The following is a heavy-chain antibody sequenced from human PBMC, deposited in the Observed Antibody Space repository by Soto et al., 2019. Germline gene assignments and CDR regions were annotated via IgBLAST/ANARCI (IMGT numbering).Heavy chain of an antibody. D-gene: IGHD2-2*01. J-gene: IGHJ3*02. CDR1: GGSLSSYY. Sequence: SETLFPTCPVSGGSLSSYYWSWIRPPPGKGLEWIGYIYYSGSTNYNPSLKSRVTISVDTSKNQFSLKLSSVTAADTAVYYCARGVLFQPRAFDIWGQGTMVTVSS. V-gene: IGHV4-59*08. CDR3: ARGVLFQPRAFDI. CDR2: IYYSGST.